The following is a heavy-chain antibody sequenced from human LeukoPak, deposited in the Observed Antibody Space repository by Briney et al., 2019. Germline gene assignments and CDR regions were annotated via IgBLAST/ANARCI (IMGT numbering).Heavy chain of an antibody. J-gene: IGHJ4*02. CDR1: GFTFSSCA. CDR3: AKDRLVVVAATVSD. Sequence: GFLRLSCAAPGFTFSSCAMSWVRQAPGKGLEWVSAISGSGGSTYYADSVKGRFTISRDNSKNTLYLQMNSLRAEDTAVYYCAKDRLVVVAATVSDWGQGTLVTVSS. D-gene: IGHD2-15*01. V-gene: IGHV3-23*01. CDR2: ISGSGGST.